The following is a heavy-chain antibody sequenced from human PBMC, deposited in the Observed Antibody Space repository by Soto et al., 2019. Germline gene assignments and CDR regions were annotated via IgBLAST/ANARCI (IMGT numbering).Heavy chain of an antibody. Sequence: QVQLVQSGAEVKKPGSSVKVSCKASGGTFSSYAISWVRQAPGQGLEWMGGIIPIFGTANYAEKFQGRVTITADVSTSKAYMEPSSLRAEDAAVYYCARIRGSHTWNHGEEYYSYGMDVWGQGTTVTVSS. CDR1: GGTFSSYA. J-gene: IGHJ6*02. CDR2: IIPIFGTA. V-gene: IGHV1-69*12. D-gene: IGHD1-1*01. CDR3: ARIRGSHTWNHGEEYYSYGMDV.